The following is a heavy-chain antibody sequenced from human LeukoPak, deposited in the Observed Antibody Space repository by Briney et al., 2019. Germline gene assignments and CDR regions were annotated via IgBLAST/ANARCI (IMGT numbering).Heavy chain of an antibody. D-gene: IGHD6-13*01. CDR2: SYSGGST. Sequence: GGALTLSCASSGFTVSSNYMSWVRQARGKVLDWVAVSYSGGSTYYSDSVKGRFTISRDNSKNTLYLQMNSLRAEDTAVYYCARGSSYSSRWDYYFDYWGQGTLVTVSS. V-gene: IGHV3-66*01. J-gene: IGHJ4*02. CDR3: ARGSSYSSRWDYYFDY. CDR1: GFTVSSNY.